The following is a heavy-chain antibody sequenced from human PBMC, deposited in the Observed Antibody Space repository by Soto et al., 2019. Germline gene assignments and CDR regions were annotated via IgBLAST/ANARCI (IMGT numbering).Heavy chain of an antibody. D-gene: IGHD6-19*01. V-gene: IGHV4-59*11. J-gene: IGHJ4*02. CDR1: GASISNHY. CDR2: IHNTGGT. Sequence: QVQLQESGPRLMKPSETLSLTCTVSGASISNHYCQWFRQPPGKGLEWIGYIHNTGGTNYNPSLKSPVTISLETSKNQFSLKRTSVTVADTAVYYCATGGGWLTDYWGQGIRVTVSS. CDR3: ATGGGWLTDY.